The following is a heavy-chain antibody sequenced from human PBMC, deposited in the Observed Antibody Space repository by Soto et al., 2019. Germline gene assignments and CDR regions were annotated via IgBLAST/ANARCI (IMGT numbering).Heavy chain of an antibody. CDR1: GYTFTSYD. CDR3: ARERTDYDY. CDR2: MNPNSGTT. Sequence: QVQLVQSGAEVKKPGASVKVSCKASGYTFTSYDINWVRQATGQGLEWMGWMNPNSGTTGYAQKFQGRVTLTRNTSISTAYMELRSLRSVDAAVDYGARERTDYDYWGQGTLVTVSS. J-gene: IGHJ4*02. V-gene: IGHV1-8*02. D-gene: IGHD6-25*01.